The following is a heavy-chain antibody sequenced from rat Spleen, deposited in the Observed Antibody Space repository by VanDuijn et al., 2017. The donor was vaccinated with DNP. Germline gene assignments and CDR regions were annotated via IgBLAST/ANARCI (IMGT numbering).Heavy chain of an antibody. Sequence: QVQLKESGPGLVQPSQTLSLTCTVSGFSLINYGVSWVRQPPGKGLEWIASMSSGGSTYYNSGLKSRLSISRDTSKSQVFLKMNSLQTEDTAIYFCTRVYYSAEDWFAYWGQGTLVTVSS. D-gene: IGHD1-1*01. CDR1: GFSLINYG. CDR2: MSSGGST. J-gene: IGHJ3*01. CDR3: TRVYYSAEDWFAY. V-gene: IGHV2S8*01.